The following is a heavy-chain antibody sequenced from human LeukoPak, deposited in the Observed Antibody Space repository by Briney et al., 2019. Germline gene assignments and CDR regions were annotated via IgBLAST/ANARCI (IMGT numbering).Heavy chain of an antibody. D-gene: IGHD3-16*01. Sequence: GGSLRLSCAASGFTVSSNYMSWVRQAPGKGLVWVSRINSDGRSTSYADSVKGRFTISRDNAENTLYLQMNSLRAEDTAVYYCVRGGSTHFQHWGQGTLVTVSS. CDR2: INSDGRST. V-gene: IGHV3-74*01. CDR3: VRGGSTHFQH. J-gene: IGHJ1*01. CDR1: GFTVSSNY.